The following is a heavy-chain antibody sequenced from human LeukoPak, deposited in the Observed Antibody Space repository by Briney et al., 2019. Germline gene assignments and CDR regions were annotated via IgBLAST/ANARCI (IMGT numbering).Heavy chain of an antibody. D-gene: IGHD2-15*01. CDR1: GVSISSGSFY. Sequence: SETLSLTCTVSGVSISSGSFYWGWIRQPPGKGLEWIGNIYYSGNTYYNPSLKSRVTISVDTSKNQFSLKLRSVTATDTAVYYCASSGSGVNYLRLGSDYFDYWGQGTLVTVSS. CDR2: IYYSGNT. V-gene: IGHV4-39*01. J-gene: IGHJ4*02. CDR3: ASSGSGVNYLRLGSDYFDY.